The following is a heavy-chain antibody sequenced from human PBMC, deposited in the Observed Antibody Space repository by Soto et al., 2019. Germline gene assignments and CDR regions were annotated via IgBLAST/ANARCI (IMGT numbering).Heavy chain of an antibody. V-gene: IGHV3-23*01. CDR1: GFTFSNYA. Sequence: EVQLLSSGGGLVQPGWSLRLSCAAAGFTFSNYALTWVRQSPGKWLDWVSTFSGSGGSTYYADSVRGRFTISRDNSKNTLFLQMNSLRVDDTAIYYCARDWSGDTLPCLDVWGQGTTVSGSS. CDR3: ARDWSGDTLPCLDV. J-gene: IGHJ6*02. CDR2: FSGSGGST.